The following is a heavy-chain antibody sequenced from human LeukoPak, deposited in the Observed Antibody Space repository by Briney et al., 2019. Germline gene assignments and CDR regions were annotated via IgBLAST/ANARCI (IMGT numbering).Heavy chain of an antibody. Sequence: SETLSLTCAVYGGSFSGYYWSWIRQPPGKGLEWIGEINHSGSTNYNPSLKSRVTISVDTSKNQFSLKLSSVTAADTAVYYCARRRPHYYDSSGYYGGYYYYMDVWGKGTTVTISS. CDR1: GGSFSGYY. J-gene: IGHJ6*03. V-gene: IGHV4-34*01. D-gene: IGHD3-22*01. CDR2: INHSGST. CDR3: ARRRPHYYDSSGYYGGYYYYMDV.